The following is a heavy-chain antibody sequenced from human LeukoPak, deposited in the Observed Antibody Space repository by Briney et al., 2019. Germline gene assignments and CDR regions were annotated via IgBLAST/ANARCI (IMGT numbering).Heavy chain of an antibody. CDR3: ATEFTDSSGYYYFLNY. CDR2: INPSGGST. Sequence: ASVKVSCKASGYTFTSYYMHWVRQAPGQGLEWMGIINPSGGSTSYAQKFQGRVTMTEDTSTDTAYMELSSLRSEDTAVYYCATEFTDSSGYYYFLNYWGQGTLVTVSS. J-gene: IGHJ4*02. V-gene: IGHV1-46*01. CDR1: GYTFTSYY. D-gene: IGHD3-22*01.